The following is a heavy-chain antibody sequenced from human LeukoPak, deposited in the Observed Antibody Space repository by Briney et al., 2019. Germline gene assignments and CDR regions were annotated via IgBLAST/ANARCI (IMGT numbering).Heavy chain of an antibody. CDR1: GFTFSDYY. CDR3: ASRGYSYGYPGVHYYYYYYMDV. CDR2: ISSSGSTI. D-gene: IGHD5-18*01. J-gene: IGHJ6*03. V-gene: IGHV3-11*01. Sequence: GGSLRLSCAASGFTFSDYYMSWVRQAPGKGVEWGSYISSSGSTIYYADSVRGRFTISRDNAKNSLYLQMNSLRAEDTAVYYCASRGYSYGYPGVHYYYYYYMDVWGKGTTVTISS.